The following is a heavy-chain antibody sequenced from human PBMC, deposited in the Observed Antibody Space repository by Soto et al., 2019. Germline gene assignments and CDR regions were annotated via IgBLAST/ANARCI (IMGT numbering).Heavy chain of an antibody. V-gene: IGHV1-69*05. J-gene: IGHJ2*01. CDR1: GGTFSRYA. D-gene: IGHD6-19*01. CDR2: ITPMFGTA. Sequence: QVQLVQSGAEVKKYGSSVKVSCKASGGTFSRYAISWVRQAPGQGLEWMGGITPMFGTANYAQKFQGRVTIAXXEXTSXAYMDLSRLRSDDTAVYYCAQALGLAVAGPGRFDLWGRGTLVTVSS. CDR3: AQALGLAVAGPGRFDL.